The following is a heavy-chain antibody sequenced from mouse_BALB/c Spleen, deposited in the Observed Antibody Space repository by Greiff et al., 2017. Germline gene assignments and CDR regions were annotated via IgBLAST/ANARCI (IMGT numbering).Heavy chain of an antibody. Sequence: EVQRVESGPGLVKPSQSLSLTCSVTGYSITSGYYWNWIRQFPGNKLEWMGYISYDGSNNYNPSLKNRISITRDTSKNQFFLKLNSVTTEDTATYYCARWITWYFDVWGAGTTVTVSS. CDR3: ARWITWYFDV. J-gene: IGHJ1*01. CDR2: ISYDGSN. CDR1: GYSITSGYY. D-gene: IGHD2-4*01. V-gene: IGHV3-6*02.